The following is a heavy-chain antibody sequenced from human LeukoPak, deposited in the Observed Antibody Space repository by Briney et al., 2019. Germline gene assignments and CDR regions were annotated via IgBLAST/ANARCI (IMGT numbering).Heavy chain of an antibody. CDR1: GGTFSSYA. Sequence: ASVKVSCKASGGTFSSYAISWVRQAPGQGLEWMGGIIPIFGTANYAQKFQGRVTITTDESTSTAYMELSSLRSEDTAVYYCARETPEDIVVVPAAAGGAFDIWGQGTMVTVSS. CDR3: ARETPEDIVVVPAAAGGAFDI. V-gene: IGHV1-69*05. D-gene: IGHD2-2*01. J-gene: IGHJ3*02. CDR2: IIPIFGTA.